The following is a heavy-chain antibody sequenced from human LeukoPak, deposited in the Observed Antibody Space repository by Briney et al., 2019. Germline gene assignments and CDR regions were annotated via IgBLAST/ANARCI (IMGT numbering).Heavy chain of an antibody. CDR2: INPNSGGT. Sequence: ASVKVSSKASGYTFTGYYIHWVRQAPGQGLEWMGWINPNSGGTNYAQKFQDRSTMARDTSINTAYLELSSLRFDDTAVYYCARDRPGGELVDYWGQGTLVTVSS. CDR1: GYTFTGYY. D-gene: IGHD1-7*01. J-gene: IGHJ4*02. CDR3: ARDRPGGELVDY. V-gene: IGHV1-2*02.